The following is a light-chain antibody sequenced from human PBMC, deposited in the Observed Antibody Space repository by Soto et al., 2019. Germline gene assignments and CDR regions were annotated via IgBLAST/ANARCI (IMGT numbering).Light chain of an antibody. CDR3: TSYTSSSTEV. CDR1: SSDVGGYNY. Sequence: QSALTQPASVSGSPGQSITISCTGTSSDVGGYNYVSWYQQHPGKVPKLMIYDVTNLPSGVSNRFSGSKSGNTASLTISGLQAEDEADYYCTSYTSSSTEVFGTGTKLTVL. J-gene: IGLJ1*01. CDR2: DVT. V-gene: IGLV2-14*01.